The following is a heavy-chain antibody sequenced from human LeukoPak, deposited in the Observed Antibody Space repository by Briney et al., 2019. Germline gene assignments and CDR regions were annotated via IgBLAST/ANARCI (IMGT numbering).Heavy chain of an antibody. Sequence: GGSLSLSCAASEFTFSKIGMTWLRQAPGKGLEWVSTISASGQTTFYADSVRGRFIISRDNSRNTLYLQMNSLSSADTAVYYCARAPTRPTLIVFDLYFDYWGQGSLVTVSS. CDR1: EFTFSKIG. CDR2: ISASGQTT. V-gene: IGHV3-23*01. CDR3: ARAPTRPTLIVFDLYFDY. D-gene: IGHD3-22*01. J-gene: IGHJ4*02.